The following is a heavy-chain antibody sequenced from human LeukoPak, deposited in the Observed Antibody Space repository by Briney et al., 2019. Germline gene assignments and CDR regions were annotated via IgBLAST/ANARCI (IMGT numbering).Heavy chain of an antibody. V-gene: IGHV4-59*01. CDR2: IYYSGST. J-gene: IGHJ3*02. D-gene: IGHD3-16*02. Sequence: PSETLSLTCTVSGGSISSYYWSWIRQPPGKGLEWIGYIYYSGSTNYNPSLKSRVTISVDTSKNQFSLKLSSVTAADTAVYYCARGMGYRVLGAFDIWGQGTMVTVSS. CDR1: GGSISSYY. CDR3: ARGMGYRVLGAFDI.